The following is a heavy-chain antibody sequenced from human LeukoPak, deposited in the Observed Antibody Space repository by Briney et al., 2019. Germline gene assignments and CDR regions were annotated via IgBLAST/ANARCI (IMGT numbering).Heavy chain of an antibody. CDR3: TLYNY. CDR1: GYSFTSQD. Sequence: GASVKVSCKTSGYSFTSQDMHWVRQAPGQSLEWMGCINPDNGDTKYSQEFQGRVTITRDTSATTAYMELSSLRPDDMAVYYCTLYNYWGQGTLVTVSS. V-gene: IGHV1-3*03. CDR2: INPDNGDT. D-gene: IGHD2-2*02. J-gene: IGHJ4*02.